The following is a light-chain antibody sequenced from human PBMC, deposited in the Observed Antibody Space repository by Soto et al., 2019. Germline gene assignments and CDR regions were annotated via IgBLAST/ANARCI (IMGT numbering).Light chain of an antibody. Sequence: QSALTQPASVSGSPGQSITISFTGTSSDVGDRNYVSWYQQHPGKAPKLIIYEVNNRPSGVSNRFSGSKSGNTASLTISGLQAEDEADYYCSSYTTIGTWVFGGGTKLTVL. CDR1: SSDVGDRNY. CDR2: EVN. J-gene: IGLJ3*02. V-gene: IGLV2-14*01. CDR3: SSYTTIGTWV.